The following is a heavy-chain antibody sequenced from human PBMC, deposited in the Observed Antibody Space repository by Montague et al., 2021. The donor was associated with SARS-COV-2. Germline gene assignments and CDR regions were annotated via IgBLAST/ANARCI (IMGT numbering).Heavy chain of an antibody. CDR3: AREDRWNWFDP. V-gene: IGHV4-34*01. D-gene: IGHD5-24*01. CDR1: GGSFSDYY. CDR2: VNHSGRI. Sequence: SETLSLTCAVYGGSFSDYYWTWIRQPPGKGLEWLGDVNHSGRINYNPSLKSRITISVDTSKNQFSLRLNSVTAADTAVYFCAREDRWNWFDPWGQGVLVTVSS. J-gene: IGHJ5*02.